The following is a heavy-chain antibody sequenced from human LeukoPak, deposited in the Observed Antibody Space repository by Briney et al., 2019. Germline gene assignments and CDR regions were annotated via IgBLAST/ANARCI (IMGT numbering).Heavy chain of an antibody. Sequence: SGGSLRLSCAASGFTFSSYAMSWVRQAPGKGLEWVSAISGSGGSTYYADSVKGRFTISRDNSKNTLYLQMNNLRAEDTAVYYCAKDLGFWSGYPSVDYGMDVWGQGTTVTVSS. CDR2: ISGSGGST. J-gene: IGHJ6*02. V-gene: IGHV3-23*01. D-gene: IGHD3-3*01. CDR1: GFTFSSYA. CDR3: AKDLGFWSGYPSVDYGMDV.